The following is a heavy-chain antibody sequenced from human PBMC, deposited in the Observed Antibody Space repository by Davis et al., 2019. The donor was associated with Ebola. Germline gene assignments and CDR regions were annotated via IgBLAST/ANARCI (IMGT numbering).Heavy chain of an antibody. V-gene: IGHV3-9*03. J-gene: IGHJ2*01. CDR2: ISWNSGSI. CDR1: GFTFDDYA. D-gene: IGHD6-6*01. Sequence: SLKISCAASGFTFDDYAMHWVRQAPGKGLEWVSGISWNSGSIGYADSVKGRFTISRDNAKNSLYLQMNSLRAEDMALYYCAKGYSSSPYWYFDLWGRGTLVTVSS. CDR3: AKGYSSSPYWYFDL.